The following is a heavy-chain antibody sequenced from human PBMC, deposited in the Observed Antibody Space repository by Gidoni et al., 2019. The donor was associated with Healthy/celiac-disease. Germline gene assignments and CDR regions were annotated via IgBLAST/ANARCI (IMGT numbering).Heavy chain of an antibody. Sequence: EVQLLESGGGLVQPGGFLRLPCAASWFTLRRYAMSWVRQAPGKGLEWVSAISGSGGSTYYADSVKGRFTISRDNSKNTLYLQMNSLRAEDTAVYYCAKDCARYDYGDGFDYWGQGTLVTVSS. CDR1: WFTLRRYA. CDR3: AKDCARYDYGDGFDY. CDR2: ISGSGGST. J-gene: IGHJ4*02. V-gene: IGHV3-23*01. D-gene: IGHD4-17*01.